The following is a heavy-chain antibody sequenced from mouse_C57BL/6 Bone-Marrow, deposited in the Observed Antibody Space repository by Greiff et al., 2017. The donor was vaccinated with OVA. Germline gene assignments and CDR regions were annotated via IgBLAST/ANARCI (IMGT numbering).Heavy chain of an antibody. CDR1: GYTFTSYW. D-gene: IGHD2-2*01. CDR2: IHPNSGST. CDR3: ARRDGYDDAMDY. J-gene: IGHJ4*01. Sequence: VKLQQPGAELVKPGASVKLSCKASGYTFTSYWMHWVKQRPGQGLEWIGMIHPNSGSTNYNEKFKSKATLTVDKSSSTAYMQLSSLTSEDSAVYYCARRDGYDDAMDYWGQGTSVTVSS. V-gene: IGHV1-64*01.